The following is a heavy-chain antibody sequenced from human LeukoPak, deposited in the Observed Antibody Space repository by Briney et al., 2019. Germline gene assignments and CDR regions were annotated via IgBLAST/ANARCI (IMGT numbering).Heavy chain of an antibody. V-gene: IGHV3-7*01. CDR3: IGGSNMDY. CDR1: GFTFSSYW. D-gene: IGHD1-26*01. Sequence: GGSLRLSCAASGFTFSSYWMSWVRQAPGKGLEWVANIKQDGGEKYYADPVKGRFTISRDNARNSLYLQMNSLRAEDTAVYYCIGGSNMDYWGQGTLVTVSS. J-gene: IGHJ4*02. CDR2: IKQDGGEK.